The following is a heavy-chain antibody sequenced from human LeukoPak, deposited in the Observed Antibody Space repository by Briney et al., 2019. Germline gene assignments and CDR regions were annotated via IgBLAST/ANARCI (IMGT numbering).Heavy chain of an antibody. CDR2: IYSGGST. J-gene: IGHJ4*02. CDR3: ARDGAVLTGYYDY. Sequence: GESLRLSCAASGFIFSDHYMTWIRQAPGKGLEWVSTIYSGGSTYYADSVTGRFTISRDNSKNTLYLQMNSLRAEDTAVYYCARDGAVLTGYYDYWGQGTLVTVSS. CDR1: GFIFSDHY. V-gene: IGHV3-66*01. D-gene: IGHD3-9*01.